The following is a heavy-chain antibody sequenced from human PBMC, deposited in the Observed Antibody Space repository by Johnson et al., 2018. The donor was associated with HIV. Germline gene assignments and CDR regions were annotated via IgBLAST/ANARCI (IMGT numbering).Heavy chain of an antibody. Sequence: VQLVESGGGVVRPGGSLSLSCAASGFTFDDYAMHWVRQAPGKGLEWVSGISWNSGSIGYADSVKGRFTISRDNAKNSLYLQMNSLRAEDTALYYCAKDKAAGAGAFDIWGQGTMVTVSS. CDR2: ISWNSGSI. CDR1: GFTFDDYA. V-gene: IGHV3-9*01. D-gene: IGHD6-13*01. CDR3: AKDKAAGAGAFDI. J-gene: IGHJ3*02.